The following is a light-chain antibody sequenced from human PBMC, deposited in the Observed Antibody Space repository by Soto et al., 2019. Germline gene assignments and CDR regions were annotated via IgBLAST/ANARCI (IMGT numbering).Light chain of an antibody. CDR3: QQYNNWPPVT. J-gene: IGKJ3*01. CDR2: GAS. CDR1: QSVYNN. Sequence: ILMTQSPSTLSLSPGERATLSCRASQSVYNNLAWYQQKPGQAPSLLIYGASTRATGIPARFSGSGSGTEFTLTISSLQSEDFAVYYCQQYNNWPPVTVGPGTKVDIK. V-gene: IGKV3-15*01.